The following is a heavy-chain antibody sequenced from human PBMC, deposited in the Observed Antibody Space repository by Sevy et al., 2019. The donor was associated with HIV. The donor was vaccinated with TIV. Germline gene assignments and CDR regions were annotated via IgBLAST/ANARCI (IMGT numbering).Heavy chain of an antibody. V-gene: IGHV3-15*01. CDR1: GFTFSNAW. CDR3: ATGIVGAVAGSAVVFDY. J-gene: IGHJ4*02. D-gene: IGHD6-19*01. Sequence: GGSPRLSCAASGFTFSNAWMIWVRQAPGKGLEWVGRIKSKTDGETTDYAAPVKGRFTISRDDSKNTLYLQMNRLKSEDTAVFYCATGIVGAVAGSAVVFDYWGQGTLVTVSS. CDR2: IKSKTDGETT.